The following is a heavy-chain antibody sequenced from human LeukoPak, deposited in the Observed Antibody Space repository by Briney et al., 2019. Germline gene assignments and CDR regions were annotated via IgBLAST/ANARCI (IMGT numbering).Heavy chain of an antibody. D-gene: IGHD6-19*01. CDR1: GGSFSGYY. Sequence: PSETLSLTCAVYGGSFSGYYWSWIRQPPGKGLEWIGEINHSGSTNYNPSLKSRVTISVDTSKTQFSLKLSSVTAADTAVYYCARSVSSGWDDYFDYWGQGTLVTVSS. V-gene: IGHV4-34*01. CDR3: ARSVSSGWDDYFDY. CDR2: INHSGST. J-gene: IGHJ4*02.